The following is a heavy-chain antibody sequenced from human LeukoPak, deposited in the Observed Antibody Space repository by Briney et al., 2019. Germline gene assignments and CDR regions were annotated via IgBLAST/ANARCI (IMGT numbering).Heavy chain of an antibody. Sequence: GASVKVSCKVSAYTLTEVSMHWVRQAPGKGLEWMGGFDPEDGETIYAQKFQGRVTMTEDTSTDTAYMELSSLRSEDTAVYYCARMGYDSSGLDYWGQGTLVTVSS. CDR1: AYTLTEVS. CDR3: ARMGYDSSGLDY. CDR2: FDPEDGET. V-gene: IGHV1-24*01. J-gene: IGHJ4*02. D-gene: IGHD3-22*01.